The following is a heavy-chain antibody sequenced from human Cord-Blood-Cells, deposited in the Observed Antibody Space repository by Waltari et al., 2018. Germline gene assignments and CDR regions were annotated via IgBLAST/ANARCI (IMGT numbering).Heavy chain of an antibody. Sequence: EVQLLESGGGLVQPGGSLRLSCAASGFTFSSYAMSWVRQAPGKGLEWVSAISGSGGSTYYADSGKGRFTISRDNSKNTLYLQMNSLRAEDTAVYYCAKDRLRYGGYDSSGLYYFDYWGQGTLVTVSS. V-gene: IGHV3-23*01. J-gene: IGHJ4*02. CDR1: GFTFSSYA. CDR2: ISGSGGST. D-gene: IGHD5-12*01. CDR3: AKDRLRYGGYDSSGLYYFDY.